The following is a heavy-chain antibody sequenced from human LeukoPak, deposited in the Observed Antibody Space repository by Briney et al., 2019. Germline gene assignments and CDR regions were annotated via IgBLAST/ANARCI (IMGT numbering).Heavy chain of an antibody. Sequence: GASVKVSCKASGYTFTSYYMHWVRQAPGQGLEWMGIINPSGGSTSYAQKFQGRVTMTRNTSTSTVYMELSSLRSEDTAVYYCARTGYSSGWYEKYYFDYWGQGTLVTVSS. J-gene: IGHJ4*02. D-gene: IGHD6-19*01. CDR1: GYTFTSYY. CDR3: ARTGYSSGWYEKYYFDY. V-gene: IGHV1-46*01. CDR2: INPSGGST.